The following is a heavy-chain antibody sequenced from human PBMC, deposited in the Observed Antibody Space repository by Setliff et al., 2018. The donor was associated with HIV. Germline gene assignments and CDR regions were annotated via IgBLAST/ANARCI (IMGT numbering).Heavy chain of an antibody. J-gene: IGHJ4*02. CDR1: GGSISSGSYF. CDR2: IYTSGST. Sequence: SETLSLTCTVSGGSISSGSYFWTWIRQPAGKGLEWIGRIYTSGSTNYNPSLKSRVTISVDTSKSQFSLRLNSVTATDTALYYCARGRFHRLHRPYSGSGSLGIQYFDYWGQGTLVTAPQ. D-gene: IGHD3-10*01. CDR3: ARGRFHRLHRPYSGSGSLGIQYFDY. V-gene: IGHV4-61*02.